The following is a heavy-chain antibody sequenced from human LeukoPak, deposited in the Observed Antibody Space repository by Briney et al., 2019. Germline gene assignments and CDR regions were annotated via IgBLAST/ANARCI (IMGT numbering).Heavy chain of an antibody. CDR2: INPLSGGT. CDR1: GYTFSDYY. V-gene: IGHV1-2*02. D-gene: IGHD2-2*01. Sequence: GASVNVSCKASGYTFSDYYMHWVRQAPGQGLEWMGWINPLSGGTTYAQKFQGRVTMTRATSISTAYMELSRLISGDTAVYYCARVVGLQDIVVVPAAVLFDYWGQGTLVTVS. CDR3: ARVVGLQDIVVVPAAVLFDY. J-gene: IGHJ4*02.